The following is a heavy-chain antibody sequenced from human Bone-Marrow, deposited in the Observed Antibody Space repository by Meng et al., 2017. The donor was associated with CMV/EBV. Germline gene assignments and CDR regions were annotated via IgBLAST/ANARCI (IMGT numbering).Heavy chain of an antibody. CDR1: GFSFDYYA. CDR2: IFSGGSST. V-gene: IGHV3-23*03. Sequence: GGSLRLSCAASGFSFDYYAMSWVRQAPGKGLEWVSVIFSGGSSTYYAESVKGRFTISRDNSKNMLYLQMNSLRAEDTAVYYCASNTAYYYDSSAPRNWGQGTLVTVSS. J-gene: IGHJ4*02. D-gene: IGHD3-22*01. CDR3: ASNTAYYYDSSAPRN.